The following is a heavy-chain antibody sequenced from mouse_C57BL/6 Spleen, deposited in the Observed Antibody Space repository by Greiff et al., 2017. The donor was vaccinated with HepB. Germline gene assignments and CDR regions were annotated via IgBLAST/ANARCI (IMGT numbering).Heavy chain of an antibody. Sequence: EVQLVESGGGLVKPGGSLKLSCAASGFTFSSYAMSWVRQTPEKRLEWVATISDGGSYTYYPDNVKGRFTISRDNAKNNLYLQMSHLKSEDTAMYYCARDGLGRRYFDYWGQGTTLTVSS. CDR1: GFTFSSYA. CDR2: ISDGGSYT. V-gene: IGHV5-4*01. J-gene: IGHJ2*01. CDR3: ARDGLGRRYFDY. D-gene: IGHD4-1*01.